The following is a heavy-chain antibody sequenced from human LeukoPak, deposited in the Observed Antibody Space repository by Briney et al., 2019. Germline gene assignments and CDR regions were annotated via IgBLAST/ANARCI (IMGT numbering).Heavy chain of an antibody. CDR2: MNPNSGNT. D-gene: IGHD4-17*01. V-gene: IGHV1-8*01. Sequence: ASVKVSCKASGYTFTSYDINWVRQATGQGLEWMGWMNPNSGNTGYAQKFQGRVTMTRNTSISTAYMELSSLRSEDTAVYYCARDGTSGGYGDSEDWFDPWGQGTLVTVYS. CDR1: GYTFTSYD. J-gene: IGHJ5*02. CDR3: ARDGTSGGYGDSEDWFDP.